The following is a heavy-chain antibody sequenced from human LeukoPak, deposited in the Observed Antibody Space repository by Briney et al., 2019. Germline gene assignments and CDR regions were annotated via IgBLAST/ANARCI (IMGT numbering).Heavy chain of an antibody. CDR2: IYYSGST. D-gene: IGHD6-19*01. Sequence: SETLSLTCTVSGGSISSSSYYWGWIRQPPGKGLEWIGSIYYSGSTYYNPSLKSRVTISVDTSKNQFSLKLSSVTAADTALYYCASAAVAGTEGDYWGQGTLVTVSS. CDR3: ASAAVAGTEGDY. V-gene: IGHV4-39*07. CDR1: GGSISSSSYY. J-gene: IGHJ4*02.